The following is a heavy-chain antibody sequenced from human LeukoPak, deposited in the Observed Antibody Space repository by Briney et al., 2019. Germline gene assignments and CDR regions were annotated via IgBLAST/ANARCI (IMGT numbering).Heavy chain of an antibody. D-gene: IGHD1-26*01. Sequence: ASVKVSCKASGYTFTSYDINWVRQATGQGLEWMGWMNPNSGNTGYAQKFQGRVTMTRNTSISTAYMELSSLRAEDTAVYYCAKDLRSSADSKMGAADYWGQGTLVTVSS. J-gene: IGHJ4*02. CDR1: GYTFTSYD. V-gene: IGHV1-8*01. CDR2: MNPNSGNT. CDR3: AKDLRSSADSKMGAADY.